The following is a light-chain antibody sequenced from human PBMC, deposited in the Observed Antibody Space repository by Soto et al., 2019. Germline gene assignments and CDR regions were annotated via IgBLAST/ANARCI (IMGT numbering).Light chain of an antibody. Sequence: EIVMTQSPATLSVSPGERATLSCRANQSVSNNLAWYQQKPGQAPRLLIYGASTRATGIPARFSGSGSGTEFTLTISSLQSEDFAVYYCQQYNYWPPVTFGGGTKVDI. J-gene: IGKJ4*01. CDR2: GAS. CDR3: QQYNYWPPVT. CDR1: QSVSNN. V-gene: IGKV3-15*01.